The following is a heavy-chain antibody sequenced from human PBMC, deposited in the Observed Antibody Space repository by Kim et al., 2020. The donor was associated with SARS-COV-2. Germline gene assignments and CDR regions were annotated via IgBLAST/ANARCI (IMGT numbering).Heavy chain of an antibody. D-gene: IGHD4-4*01. CDR3: AKVTTITAPFYDY. J-gene: IGHJ4*02. Sequence: YADSVQGRFPISSDNSKNALNLEMNRLRAEDTALYYCAKVTTITAPFYDYWGQGTLVTVSS. V-gene: IGHV3-23*01.